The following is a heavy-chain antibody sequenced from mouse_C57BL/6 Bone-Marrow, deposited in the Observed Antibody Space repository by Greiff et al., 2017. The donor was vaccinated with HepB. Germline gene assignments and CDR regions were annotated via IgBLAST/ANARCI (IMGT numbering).Heavy chain of an antibody. D-gene: IGHD2-3*01. J-gene: IGHJ3*01. CDR2: IDPETGGT. CDR1: GYTFTDYE. V-gene: IGHV1-15*01. CDR3: TNYDGYYTWFAY. Sequence: QVQLQQSGAELVRPGASVTLSCKASGYTFTDYEMHWVKQTPVHGLEWIGAIDPETGGTAYNQKFKGKAILTADKSSSTAYMELRSLTSEDSAVYYCTNYDGYYTWFAYWGQGTLVTVSA.